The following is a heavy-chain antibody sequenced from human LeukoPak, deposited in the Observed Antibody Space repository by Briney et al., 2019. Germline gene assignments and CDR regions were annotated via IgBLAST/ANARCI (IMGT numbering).Heavy chain of an antibody. CDR1: GGSISSSSYY. CDR2: IYYSGST. D-gene: IGHD2-8*01. J-gene: IGHJ4*02. V-gene: IGHV4-39*01. CDR3: ARLVVEIVLMVYAIPLFDY. Sequence: PSETLSLTCTVSGGSISSSSYYWGWIRQPPGKGLEWIGSIYYSGSTYYNPSLKSRVTISVDTSKNQFSLKLSSVTAADTAVYYCARLVVEIVLMVYAIPLFDYWGQGTLVTVSS.